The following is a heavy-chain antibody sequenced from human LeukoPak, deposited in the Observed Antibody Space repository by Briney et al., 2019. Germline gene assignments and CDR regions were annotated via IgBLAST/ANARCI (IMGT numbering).Heavy chain of an antibody. CDR3: ATRLFGVVIDNWFGP. Sequence: ASVKVSCKVSGYTLNEISMHWVRQAPGKGLEWMGGFDPEDGETIYAQKFQGRVTMTEDTSTDTAYMELSSLRSEDTAVYYCATRLFGVVIDNWFGPWGQGTLVTVSS. D-gene: IGHD3-3*01. CDR1: GYTLNEIS. CDR2: FDPEDGET. V-gene: IGHV1-24*01. J-gene: IGHJ5*02.